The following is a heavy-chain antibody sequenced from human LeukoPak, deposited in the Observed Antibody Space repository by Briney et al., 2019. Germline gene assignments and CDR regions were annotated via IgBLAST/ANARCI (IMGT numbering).Heavy chain of an antibody. CDR3: ARNWDYYYYGMDV. V-gene: IGHV4-34*01. D-gene: IGHD7-27*01. J-gene: IGHJ6*02. Sequence: SETLSLTCAVYGGSFSGYYWSWIRQPPGKGLEWIGEINDSGRTNYNPSLKSRVTISADTSKNQFSLKLSSVTAADTAVYYCARNWDYYYYGMDVWSQGTTVTVSS. CDR1: GGSFSGYY. CDR2: INDSGRT.